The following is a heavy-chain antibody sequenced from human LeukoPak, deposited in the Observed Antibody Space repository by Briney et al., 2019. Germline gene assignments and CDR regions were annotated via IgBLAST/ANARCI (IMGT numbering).Heavy chain of an antibody. J-gene: IGHJ3*02. CDR1: GVIFSSYA. CDR3: ARDGDTAMVSFYDI. CDR2: IIPMFGTP. Sequence: SVKVSCKASGVIFSSYAITWVRQAPGQGLEWMGGIIPMFGTPNYAQKFQGRVTITADESTNTAYMELSSLTYEDTAMYYCARDGDTAMVSFYDIWGQGTRVTVSS. V-gene: IGHV1-69*01. D-gene: IGHD5-18*01.